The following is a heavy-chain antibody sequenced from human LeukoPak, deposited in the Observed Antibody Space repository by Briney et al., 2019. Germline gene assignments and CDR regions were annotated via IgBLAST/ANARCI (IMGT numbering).Heavy chain of an antibody. V-gene: IGHV3-21*01. CDR2: ISSSSSYI. Sequence: GGSLRLSCAASGFTFFSYSMNWVRQAPGKGLEWVSSISSSSSYIYYADSVKGRFTISRDNAKNSLYLQMNSLRAEDTAVYYCARGWGERFGELFFDYWGQGTLVTVSS. J-gene: IGHJ4*02. CDR1: GFTFFSYS. D-gene: IGHD3-10*01. CDR3: ARGWGERFGELFFDY.